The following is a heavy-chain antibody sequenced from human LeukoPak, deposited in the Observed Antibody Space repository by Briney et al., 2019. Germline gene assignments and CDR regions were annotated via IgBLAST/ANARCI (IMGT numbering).Heavy chain of an antibody. CDR1: GGSISSDY. D-gene: IGHD3-10*01. CDR2: VHSSGYT. CDR3: AGYGSGSYHKAFDY. Sequence: TSETLSLTCSVSGGSISSDYWAWIRQPPGKGLEWIAYVHSSGYTSYNPSLKSRVTISIDTSKTQFSLKLNSVTAADTAVYYCAGYGSGSYHKAFDYWGQGTLVTVSS. J-gene: IGHJ4*02. V-gene: IGHV4-59*01.